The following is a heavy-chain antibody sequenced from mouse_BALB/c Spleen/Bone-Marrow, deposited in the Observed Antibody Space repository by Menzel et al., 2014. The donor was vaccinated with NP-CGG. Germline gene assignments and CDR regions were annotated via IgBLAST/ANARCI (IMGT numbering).Heavy chain of an antibody. CDR3: TRDPYYYGSSYAMDY. J-gene: IGHJ4*01. D-gene: IGHD1-1*01. V-gene: IGHV5-6-4*01. CDR1: GFSYRLYP. Sequence: EVMLVESGGGLVKPGGSLKLSCGPSGFSYRLYPVSWFRHTAEKTVVGGDPMRRGGCYAYYPGSVKGRFTISRDNAKNTLYLQMSSLKSEDTAMYYCTRDPYYYGSSYAMDYWGQGTSVTVPS. CDR2: MRRGGCYA.